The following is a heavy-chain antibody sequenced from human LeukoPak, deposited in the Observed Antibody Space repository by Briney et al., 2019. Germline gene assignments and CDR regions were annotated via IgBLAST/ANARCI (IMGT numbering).Heavy chain of an antibody. CDR2: ISHRGNT. V-gene: IGHV4-39*01. J-gene: IGHJ4*02. D-gene: IGHD2-8*01. Sequence: SETLSLTCTVSGDSINSGSYYWGWIRQPPGKGLEWFGSISHRGNTYHNPSLRSRVTISVDMSKNQLSLKLSSVTAADTAVYYCARLYEGKRPPDYWGQGTLVTVSS. CDR3: ARLYEGKRPPDY. CDR1: GDSINSGSYY.